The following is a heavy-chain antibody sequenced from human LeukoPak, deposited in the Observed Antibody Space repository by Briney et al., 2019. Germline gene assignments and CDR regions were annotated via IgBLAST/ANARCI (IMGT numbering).Heavy chain of an antibody. CDR1: GGSFSGYY. Sequence: SETLSLTCAVYGGSFSGYYWSWIRQPPGKGLEWIGEINHSGSTNYNPSLKSRVTISVDTSKNQFSLKLSSVTAADTAVYYCARFDGGVVGATMAPRFDYWGQGTLVTVSS. J-gene: IGHJ4*02. CDR3: ARFDGGVVGATMAPRFDY. D-gene: IGHD1-26*01. V-gene: IGHV4-34*01. CDR2: INHSGST.